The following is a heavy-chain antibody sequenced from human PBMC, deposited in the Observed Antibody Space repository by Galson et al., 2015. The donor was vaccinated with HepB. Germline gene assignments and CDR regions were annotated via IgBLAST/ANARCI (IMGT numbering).Heavy chain of an antibody. V-gene: IGHV3-21*01. CDR3: AREPSQLLANYYYYGMDV. CDR2: ISSSSSYI. Sequence: SLRLSCAASGFTFSSYSMNWVRQAPGKGLEWVSSISSSSSYIYYADSVKGRFTISRDNAKNSLYLQMNSLRAEDTAVYYCAREPSQLLANYYYYGMDVWGQGTTVTVSS. CDR1: GFTFSSYS. D-gene: IGHD2-2*01. J-gene: IGHJ6*02.